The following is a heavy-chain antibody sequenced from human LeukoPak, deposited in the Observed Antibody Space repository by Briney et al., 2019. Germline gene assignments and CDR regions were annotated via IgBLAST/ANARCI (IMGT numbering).Heavy chain of an antibody. V-gene: IGHV4-39*01. CDR3: ARQGSAYYFDF. CDR2: VYYSGRT. CDR1: GGSISSSSYY. Sequence: SETLSLTCTVSGGSISSSSYYWGWIRQPPGKELQWIASVYYSGRTNYSPSLKSRVTISVDTSEKQFSLQLSSVTAADTAVYYCARQGSAYYFDFWGQGLLVTVSS. J-gene: IGHJ4*02. D-gene: IGHD2-15*01.